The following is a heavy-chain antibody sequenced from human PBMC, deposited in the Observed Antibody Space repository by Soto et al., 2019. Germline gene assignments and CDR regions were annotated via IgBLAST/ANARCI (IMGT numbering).Heavy chain of an antibody. J-gene: IGHJ4*02. CDR1: GFTFSNAW. CDR2: IKSKTDGGTT. V-gene: IGHV3-15*07. CDR3: TTELFVVVAATVYAIPDY. D-gene: IGHD2-15*01. Sequence: EVQLVESGGGLVKPGGSLRLSCAASGFTFSNAWMNWVRQAPGKGLEWVGRIKSKTDGGTTDYAAPVKGRFTISRADSKNTLYRQVNGLKTDDTAVYYWTTELFVVVAATVYAIPDYWGQGTLVTVSS.